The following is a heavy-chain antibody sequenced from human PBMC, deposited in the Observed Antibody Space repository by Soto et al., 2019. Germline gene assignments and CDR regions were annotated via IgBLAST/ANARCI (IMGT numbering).Heavy chain of an antibody. CDR2: ISYDGNYK. CDR3: ARSRGGYDYYGMDV. D-gene: IGHD5-12*01. CDR1: GFTFSSYA. V-gene: IGHV3-30-3*01. J-gene: IGHJ6*02. Sequence: QVQLVESGGGVVQPGRSLRLSCAASGFTFSSYAMHWVRQAPGKGLEWVAVISYDGNYKHDADFVKGRFTISRDNSKNTLSLQMNSLRAEDTAVYYCARSRGGYDYYGMDVWGQGTTVTVSS.